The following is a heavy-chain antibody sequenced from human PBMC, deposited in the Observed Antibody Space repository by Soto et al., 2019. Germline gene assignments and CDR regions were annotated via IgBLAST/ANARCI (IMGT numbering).Heavy chain of an antibody. CDR2: INPNSGGT. Sequence: GASVKVSCKASGYTFTGYYMHWVRQAPGQGLEWMGWINPNSGGTNYAQKFQGRVTMTRDTSISTAYMELSRLRSDDTAVYYCAMWAYCSSNSCYRRDYYYYGMDVWGQGTTVTVYS. D-gene: IGHD2-2*02. CDR1: GYTFTGYY. CDR3: AMWAYCSSNSCYRRDYYYYGMDV. J-gene: IGHJ6*02. V-gene: IGHV1-2*02.